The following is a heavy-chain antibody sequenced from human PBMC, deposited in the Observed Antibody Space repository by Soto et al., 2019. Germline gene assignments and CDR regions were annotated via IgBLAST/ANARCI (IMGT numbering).Heavy chain of an antibody. CDR3: ARPGGNTVTGLWNFDS. CDR2: IWYDGTQK. D-gene: IGHD4-17*01. V-gene: IGHV3-33*01. Sequence: PGGSLRLSCEASGFNFNTYSMHWVRQPPGKGLEWLAAIWYDGTQKHYADSVKGRFTISRDNSKNTLYSQVNSLRAEDTAVYYCARPGGNTVTGLWNFDSWGQGNLVTVSS. J-gene: IGHJ4*02. CDR1: GFNFNTYS.